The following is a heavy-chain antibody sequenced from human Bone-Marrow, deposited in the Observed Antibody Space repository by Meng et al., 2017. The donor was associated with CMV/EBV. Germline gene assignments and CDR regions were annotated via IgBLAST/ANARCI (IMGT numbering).Heavy chain of an antibody. CDR2: INPSGGST. D-gene: IGHD2-2*01. CDR3: ARDLVVVPAANNWFDP. V-gene: IGHV1-46*01. J-gene: IGHJ5*02. Sequence: QVQLVQSGAEGKKPGASVKVSCKASGYTFTSYYMHWVRQAPGQGLEWMGIINPSGGSTSYAQKFQGRVTMTRDTSTSTVYMELSSLRSEDTAVYYCARDLVVVPAANNWFDPWGQGTLVTVSS. CDR1: GYTFTSYY.